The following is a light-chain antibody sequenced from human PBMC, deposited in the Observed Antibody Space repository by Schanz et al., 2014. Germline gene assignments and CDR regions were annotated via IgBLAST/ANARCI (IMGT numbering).Light chain of an antibody. J-gene: IGKJ1*01. CDR3: QQYAGSPWT. CDR2: GAS. V-gene: IGKV3-20*01. Sequence: EIVLTQSPGTLSLSPGERATLSCRASQSVSSNLAWFQQKPGQAPRLLIYGASTRATGIPDRFSGSGSGTDFTLTISSLEPEDFAVYYCQQYAGSPWTFGQGTKVEIK. CDR1: QSVSSN.